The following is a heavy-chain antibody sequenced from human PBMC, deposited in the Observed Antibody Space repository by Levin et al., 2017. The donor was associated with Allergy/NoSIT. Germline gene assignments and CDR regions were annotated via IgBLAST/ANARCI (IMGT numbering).Heavy chain of an antibody. Sequence: SGPTLVKPTQTLTLTCTFSGFSLTSFAEGVGWIRQPPGKAPEWLALIYWDDDKRYSPSLKSRLTLSKATSKQQVVLTLTSMDYVDTGTYYCAHRPTSCSGAGCYSHWGQGALVTVSA. CDR1: GFSLTSFAEG. CDR3: AHRPTSCSGAGCYSH. J-gene: IGHJ4*02. CDR2: IYWDDDK. V-gene: IGHV2-5*02. D-gene: IGHD2-15*01.